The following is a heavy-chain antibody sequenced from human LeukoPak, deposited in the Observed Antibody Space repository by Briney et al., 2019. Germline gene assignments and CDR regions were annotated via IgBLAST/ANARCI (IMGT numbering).Heavy chain of an antibody. D-gene: IGHD2-2*01. J-gene: IGHJ4*02. CDR3: AREGIVVVPAAVPFFDY. V-gene: IGHV3-30-3*01. CDR2: ISYDGSNK. Sequence: GRSLRLSCAASGFTFSSYAMHWVRQAPGKGLEWVAVISYDGSNKYYADSVKGRFTISRDNSKNTLYLQMNSLRAEDTAVYYCAREGIVVVPAAVPFFDYWGQETLVTVSS. CDR1: GFTFSSYA.